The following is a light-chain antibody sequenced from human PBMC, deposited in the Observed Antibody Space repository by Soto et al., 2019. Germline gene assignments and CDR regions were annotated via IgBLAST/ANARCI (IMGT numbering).Light chain of an antibody. J-gene: IGLJ3*02. CDR2: SNN. CDR3: AAWDDSLNGLL. V-gene: IGLV1-44*01. Sequence: QSVLTQPPSASGTPGQRVTISCSGSTSNIGSSTVNWYQHLPGSAPKLLICSNNQRPSGVPDRFSGSKSGTSASLAVSGLRPEDEGDYYCAAWDDSLNGLLFGGGTKVTVL. CDR1: TSNIGSST.